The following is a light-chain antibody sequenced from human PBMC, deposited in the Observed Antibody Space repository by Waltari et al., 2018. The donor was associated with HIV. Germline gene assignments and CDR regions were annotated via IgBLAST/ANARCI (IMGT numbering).Light chain of an antibody. V-gene: IGLV7-43*01. CDR1: TGAVTSGNS. Sequence: QTVVTQEPSLTVSPGGTVTLTCASSTGAVTSGNSPNWFQQKPGQAPRGLIYSTSNKNAWTPDRLSCSLLGGKAALTLSGVQREDEAEYYCLLYYGGAQRYVFGTGTKVTVL. J-gene: IGLJ1*01. CDR3: LLYYGGAQRYV. CDR2: STS.